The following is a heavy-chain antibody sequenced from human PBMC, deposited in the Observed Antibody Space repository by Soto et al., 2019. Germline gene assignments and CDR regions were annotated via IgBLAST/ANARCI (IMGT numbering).Heavy chain of an antibody. CDR2: IYYSGTT. Sequence: QVQLQESGTGLVKPSETLSLTCTVSGVSIINYYWSWIRQPPGKGLEWIGYIYYSGTTKYNPSVKSRFTISLDTSNTQFSLTLNSVTAADTAVFYWAKGAPPYYEPRRGNWFDPWGQGTQVILAS. CDR1: GVSIINYY. CDR3: AKGAPPYYEPRRGNWFDP. V-gene: IGHV4-59*01. J-gene: IGHJ5*02. D-gene: IGHD3-22*01.